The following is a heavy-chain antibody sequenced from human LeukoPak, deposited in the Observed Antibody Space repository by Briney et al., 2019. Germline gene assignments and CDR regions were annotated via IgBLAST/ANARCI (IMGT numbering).Heavy chain of an antibody. D-gene: IGHD3-10*01. CDR3: ARDRGWFGEFSTYYFDY. CDR1: GFTFSSYS. CDR2: ISSSSSTI. V-gene: IGHV3-48*01. J-gene: IGHJ4*02. Sequence: TGGSLRLSCAASGFTFSSYSMNWVRQAPGKGLEWVSGISSSSSTIYYADSVKGRFTISRDNAKNSLYLQMNSLRAEDTAVYYCARDRGWFGEFSTYYFDYWGQGTLVTVSS.